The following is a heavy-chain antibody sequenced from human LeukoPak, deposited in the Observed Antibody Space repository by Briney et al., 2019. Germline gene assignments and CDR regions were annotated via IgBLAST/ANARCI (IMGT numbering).Heavy chain of an antibody. D-gene: IGHD3-10*01. J-gene: IGHJ4*02. CDR1: GFTFSSYA. CDR2: ISGSAADT. Sequence: GGSLRLSCAASGFTFSSYAMSWVRQAPGKGLEWVSAISGSAADTYYADSVRGRFTISRDNSKNTLYLQMNSLRAEDTAVYYCAKVPGGYYYGPGSYYFDYWGQGTLVTVSS. CDR3: AKVPGGYYYGPGSYYFDY. V-gene: IGHV3-23*01.